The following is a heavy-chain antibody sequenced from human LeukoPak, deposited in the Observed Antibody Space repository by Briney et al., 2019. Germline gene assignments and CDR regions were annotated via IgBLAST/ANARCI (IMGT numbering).Heavy chain of an antibody. J-gene: IGHJ5*02. V-gene: IGHV1-8*01. CDR1: GYTFTSYD. CDR2: MNPNSGNT. CDR3: ARGQSIAARHNWFDP. D-gene: IGHD6-6*01. Sequence: ASVTVSCKASGYTFTSYDINWVRQATGQGLEWMGWMNPNSGNTGYAQKFQGRVTMTRNTSISTAYMELSSLRSEDTAVYYCARGQSIAARHNWFDPWGQGTLVTVSS.